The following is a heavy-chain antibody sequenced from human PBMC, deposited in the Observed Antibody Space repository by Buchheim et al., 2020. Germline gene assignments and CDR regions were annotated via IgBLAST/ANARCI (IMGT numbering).Heavy chain of an antibody. Sequence: QVQLQESGPGLVKPSETLSLTCTVSGGSISSYYWSWIRQPPGKGLEWIGYIYYSGSTNYNPSLKSRVTISVDTSKNQFSLKLSSVTAADTAVYYCARLYYYDSSGYYYNYYYGMDVWGQGTT. V-gene: IGHV4-59*01. J-gene: IGHJ6*02. CDR2: IYYSGST. D-gene: IGHD3-22*01. CDR3: ARLYYYDSSGYYYNYYYGMDV. CDR1: GGSISSYY.